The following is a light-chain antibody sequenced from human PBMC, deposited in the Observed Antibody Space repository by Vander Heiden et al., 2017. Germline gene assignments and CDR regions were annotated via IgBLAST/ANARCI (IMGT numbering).Light chain of an antibody. Sequence: IQMTPSPSSLSASAGDRVTNTSRASQSLSNYLNWYQQTPGKAPKVLIYSASSLQSGVPSRFSGSGSGTDFTLTISSLQPEDFASYYCQQSYSFPWTFGPGTKVEI. V-gene: IGKV1-39*01. CDR1: QSLSNY. CDR3: QQSYSFPWT. J-gene: IGKJ1*01. CDR2: SAS.